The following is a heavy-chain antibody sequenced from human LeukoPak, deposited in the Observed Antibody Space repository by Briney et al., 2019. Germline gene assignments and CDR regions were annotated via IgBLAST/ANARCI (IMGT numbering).Heavy chain of an antibody. CDR3: ARAGCSGRSCYAPNWYFDL. CDR1: GGTFSSYA. Sequence: ASVKVSCKASGGTFSSYAISWVRQAPGQGLEWMGGIIPIFGTANYAQKFQGRVTITADESTSTAYMELSSLRSEDTAVYYCARAGCSGRSCYAPNWYFDLWGRGTLVTVSS. CDR2: IIPIFGTA. V-gene: IGHV1-69*01. D-gene: IGHD2-15*01. J-gene: IGHJ2*01.